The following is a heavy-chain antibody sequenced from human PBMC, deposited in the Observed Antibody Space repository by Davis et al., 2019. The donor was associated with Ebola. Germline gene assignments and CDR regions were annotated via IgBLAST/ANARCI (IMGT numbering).Heavy chain of an antibody. Sequence: MPSETLSPTCAVSGGSISSSNWWSWVRQPPGKGLEWIGEIYHSGSTNYNPSLKSRVTISVDKSKNQFSLKLSSVTAADTAVYYCARAEAWLVPAWFDPWGQGTLVTVSS. J-gene: IGHJ5*02. CDR3: ARAEAWLVPAWFDP. CDR2: IYHSGST. CDR1: GGSISSSNW. V-gene: IGHV4-4*02. D-gene: IGHD6-19*01.